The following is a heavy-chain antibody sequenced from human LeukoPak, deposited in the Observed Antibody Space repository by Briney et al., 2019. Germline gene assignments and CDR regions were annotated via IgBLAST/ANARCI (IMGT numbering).Heavy chain of an antibody. V-gene: IGHV4-4*07. D-gene: IGHD6-6*01. Sequence: SETLSLTCTVSGGSISSYYWSWIRQPAGKGLEWIGRIYTSGSTNYNPSLKSRVTMSVDTSKNQFSLKLSSVTAADRAVYYCALGGQLVRDDAFDIWGQGTMVTVSS. J-gene: IGHJ3*02. CDR2: IYTSGST. CDR3: ALGGQLVRDDAFDI. CDR1: GGSISSYY.